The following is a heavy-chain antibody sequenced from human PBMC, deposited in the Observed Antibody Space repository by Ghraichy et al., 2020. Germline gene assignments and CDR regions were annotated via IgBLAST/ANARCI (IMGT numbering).Heavy chain of an antibody. V-gene: IGHV3-7*01. D-gene: IGHD2-2*02. CDR3: ARDRAYCSSTSCYSAGTV. CDR1: GFTFSSYW. CDR2: IKQDGSEK. J-gene: IGHJ4*02. Sequence: GGSLRLSCAASGFTFSSYWMSWVRQAPGKGLEWVANIKQDGSEKYYVDSVKGRFTISRDNAENSLYLQMNSLRAEDTAVYYCARDRAYCSSTSCYSAGTVWGKGTLLTVSS.